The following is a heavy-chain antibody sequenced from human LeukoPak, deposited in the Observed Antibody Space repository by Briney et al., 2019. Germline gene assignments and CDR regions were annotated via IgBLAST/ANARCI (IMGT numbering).Heavy chain of an antibody. D-gene: IGHD5-18*01. Sequence: PGGSLRLSCAASGFTFSSYAMSWVRRAPGKGLEWVSAISASGGSTYYADSVKGRFTISRDNSKNTLYLQMNSLRAEDTAVYYCAKGPGIQLWLGVVGVYFDYWGQGTLVTVSS. J-gene: IGHJ4*02. CDR3: AKGPGIQLWLGVVGVYFDY. V-gene: IGHV3-23*01. CDR1: GFTFSSYA. CDR2: ISASGGST.